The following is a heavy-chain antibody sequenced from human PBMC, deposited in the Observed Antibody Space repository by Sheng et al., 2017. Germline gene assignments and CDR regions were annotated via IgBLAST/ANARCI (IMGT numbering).Heavy chain of an antibody. CDR1: GGTFSSYA. Sequence: QVQLVQSGAEVKKPGSSVKVSCKASGGTFSSYAISWVRQAPGQGLEWMGGIIPIFGTANYAQKFQGRVTITTDESTSTAYMELSSLRSEDTAVYYCASPSSGYFTTWFPNAFDIWGQGTMVTVSS. CDR2: IIPIFGTA. V-gene: IGHV1-69*05. CDR3: ASPSSGYFTTWFPNAFDI. J-gene: IGHJ3*02. D-gene: IGHD3-22*01.